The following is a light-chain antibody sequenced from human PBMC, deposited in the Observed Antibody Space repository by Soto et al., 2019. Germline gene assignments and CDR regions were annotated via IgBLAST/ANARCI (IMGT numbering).Light chain of an antibody. J-gene: IGKJ1*01. Sequence: AIQMTQSPSSLSASVGDRVTITCRASQDIRNELAWYQHNPGKAPKLLIYAASYLQGEVPSRFRGAGSGTDFTLTISSLQPEDFATYYCLQDYNYPRTFGQGTKVEIK. V-gene: IGKV1-6*01. CDR3: LQDYNYPRT. CDR1: QDIRNE. CDR2: AAS.